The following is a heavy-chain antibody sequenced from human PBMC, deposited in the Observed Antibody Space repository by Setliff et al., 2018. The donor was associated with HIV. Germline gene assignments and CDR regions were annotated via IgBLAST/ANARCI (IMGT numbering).Heavy chain of an antibody. CDR1: GDSINNSTYY. CDR3: AKGENEQWLVVGLFDY. J-gene: IGHJ4*02. CDR2: FYYSGTS. Sequence: SETLSLTCAVSGDSINNSTYYWGWIRQPPGKGLEWIGGFYYSGTSYDNPSLRSGLTISVDTSKKQFSLKLNSVTAADTAMYYCAKGENEQWLVVGLFDYWGQGTLVTVSS. D-gene: IGHD6-19*01. V-gene: IGHV4-39*07.